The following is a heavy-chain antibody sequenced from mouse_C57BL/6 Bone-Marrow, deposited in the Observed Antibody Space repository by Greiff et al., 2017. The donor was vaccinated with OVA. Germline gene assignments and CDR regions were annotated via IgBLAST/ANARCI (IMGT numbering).Heavy chain of an antibody. J-gene: IGHJ1*03. V-gene: IGHV1-26*01. CDR2: INPNNGGT. D-gene: IGHD1-1*01. CDR1: GYTFTDYY. Sequence: EVQLQQSGPELVKPGASVKISCKASGYTFTDYYMNWVKQSHGKSLEWIGDINPNNGGTSYNQKFKGKATLTVDKSYSTAYMELRSLTSEDSAVYYCATHYYGSSPYWYFDVWGTGTTVTVSS. CDR3: ATHYYGSSPYWYFDV.